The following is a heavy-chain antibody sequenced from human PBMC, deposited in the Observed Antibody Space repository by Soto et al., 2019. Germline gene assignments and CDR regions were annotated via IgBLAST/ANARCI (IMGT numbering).Heavy chain of an antibody. CDR1: GGSISSSSYY. Sequence: PSETLSLTCTVSGGSISSSSYYWGWIRQPPGKGLEWIGSIYYSGSTYYNPSLKSRVTISVDTSKNQFSLKLSSVTAADTAVYYCARNHDQQLGYCSGGSCYSDPSFDYWGQGTLVTVSS. D-gene: IGHD2-15*01. J-gene: IGHJ4*02. CDR3: ARNHDQQLGYCSGGSCYSDPSFDY. CDR2: IYYSGST. V-gene: IGHV4-39*01.